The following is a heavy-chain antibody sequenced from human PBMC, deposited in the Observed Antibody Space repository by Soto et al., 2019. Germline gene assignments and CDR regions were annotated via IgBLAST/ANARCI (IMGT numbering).Heavy chain of an antibody. Sequence: GGSLRLSCAASGFTFSSYAMSWVRQTPGKGLEWVSSISGTGGSTYYADSVKGRSTISRDNSKNTLYLQMNSLRAEDTAVYYCAKGTSKYNWNYFDYWGQGTLVTVSS. D-gene: IGHD1-20*01. CDR3: AKGTSKYNWNYFDY. CDR1: GFTFSSYA. CDR2: ISGTGGST. V-gene: IGHV3-23*01. J-gene: IGHJ4*02.